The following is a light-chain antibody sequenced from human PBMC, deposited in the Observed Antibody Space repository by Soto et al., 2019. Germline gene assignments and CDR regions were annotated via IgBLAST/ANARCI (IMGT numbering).Light chain of an antibody. Sequence: QSVLTQPASVSGSPGQSITISCTGTSSDVGGYNYVSWYQHHPGKAPKLIIYDVTNRPSGVSNPFSGSNSGNTASLTISGLQPEDEADCYCSSYTTSNTRQIVFGTGTKVTVL. V-gene: IGLV2-14*03. CDR1: SSDVGGYNY. J-gene: IGLJ1*01. CDR2: DVT. CDR3: SSYTTSNTRQIV.